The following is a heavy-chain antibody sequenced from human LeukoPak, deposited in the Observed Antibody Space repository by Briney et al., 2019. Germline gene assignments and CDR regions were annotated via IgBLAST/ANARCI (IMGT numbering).Heavy chain of an antibody. D-gene: IGHD3-10*01. V-gene: IGHV1-18*01. J-gene: IGHJ6*02. CDR3: ARDDSMIRGASYYYGMDV. CDR2: ISPYNGKT. Sequence: PSVKVSCKASGYTLSSYGISWVRQAPAQGLEWMGWISPYNGKTNYAQKVQGRLTMTTDTFTSTAYMELRSLTSDDTAVYYCARDDSMIRGASYYYGMDVWGLGTTVTVSS. CDR1: GYTLSSYG.